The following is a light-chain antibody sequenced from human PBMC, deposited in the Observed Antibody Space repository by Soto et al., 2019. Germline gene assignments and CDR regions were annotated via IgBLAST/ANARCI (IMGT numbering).Light chain of an antibody. CDR3: KSYARSNTYV. CDR2: EVV. CDR1: KSDIGVYDF. V-gene: IGLV2-8*01. Sequence: QSALTQPPSASGSPGQSVTISCTGTKSDIGVYDFVSWYQHHPGKAPRLIIYEVVQRPSGVPDRFSGSKSGNTASLTVSGLQAADEADYFCKSYARSNTYVFGSGTKVTVL. J-gene: IGLJ1*01.